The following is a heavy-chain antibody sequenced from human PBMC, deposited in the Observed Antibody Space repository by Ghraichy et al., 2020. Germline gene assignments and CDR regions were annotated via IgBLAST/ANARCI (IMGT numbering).Heavy chain of an antibody. V-gene: IGHV4-4*02. CDR3: ARRSTHRSGYFDF. CDR1: GGSIIKSNW. D-gene: IGHD2-15*01. CDR2: IYHSGST. J-gene: IGHJ4*02. Sequence: SQTLSLTCGVSGGSIIKSNWWSWVRQAPGKGLEWIGEIYHSGSTDYNPSLKSRVTISVDKSKNQFSLKLSSVTAADTAVYYCARRSTHRSGYFDFWGQGTLVTVSS.